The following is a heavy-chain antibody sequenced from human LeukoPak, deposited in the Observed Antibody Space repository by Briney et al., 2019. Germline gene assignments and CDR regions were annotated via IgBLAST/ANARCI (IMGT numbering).Heavy chain of an antibody. CDR3: ATAFAGNLVDY. CDR2: FALEDGEK. J-gene: IGHJ4*02. CDR1: GYTLSDLS. Sequence: ASVKVSCKVSGYTLSDLSMHWVRRAPGKGLEWMGSFALEDGEKIYAQKFQGGVTMTEDTSTDTAYMELSSLRSEDTAVYYCATAFAGNLVDYWGQGTLVTVSS. V-gene: IGHV1-24*01. D-gene: IGHD1-14*01.